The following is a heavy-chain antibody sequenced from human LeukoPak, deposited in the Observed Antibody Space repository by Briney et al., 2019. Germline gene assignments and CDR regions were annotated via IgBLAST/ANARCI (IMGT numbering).Heavy chain of an antibody. V-gene: IGHV4-61*01. Sequence: KPSETLSLTCTVSGGSISSSSYYWSWIRQPPGKGLEWIGYIYYSGSTNYNPSLKSRVTISVDTSKNQFSLKLSSVTAADTAVYYCAGRHDWEIDYWGQGTLVTVSS. CDR1: GGSISSSSYY. D-gene: IGHD3-9*01. CDR2: IYYSGST. J-gene: IGHJ4*02. CDR3: AGRHDWEIDY.